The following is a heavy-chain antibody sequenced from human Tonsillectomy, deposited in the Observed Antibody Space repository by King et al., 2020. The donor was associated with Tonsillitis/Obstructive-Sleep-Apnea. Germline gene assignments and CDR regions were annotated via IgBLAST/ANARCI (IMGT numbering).Heavy chain of an antibody. CDR3: ARCRITLVRGIITLYYLDY. CDR2: ISSSGSTI. D-gene: IGHD3-10*01. CDR1: GFTFSDYY. Sequence: VQLVESGGGLVKPGGSLRLSCAASGFTFSDYYMSWIRQAPGKGLEWLSYISSSGSTIYYADSVKGRFTISRDNAKNSLYLQMNSLRAEDTAVYYCARCRITLVRGIITLYYLDYWGQGTLVTVSS. V-gene: IGHV3-11*01. J-gene: IGHJ4*02.